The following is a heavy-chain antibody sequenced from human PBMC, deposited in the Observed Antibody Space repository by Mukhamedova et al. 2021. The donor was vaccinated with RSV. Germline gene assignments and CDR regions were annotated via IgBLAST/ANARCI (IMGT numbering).Heavy chain of an antibody. D-gene: IGHD4-17*01. CDR1: ISSGGYY. Sequence: ISSGGYYWSWIRQFPGKGLEWIGYICYSGSTYYNPSLKSLVTISVDTSKNQFSLKLSSVTAADTAMYYCARVWWGRTVTTSPKKYWYFDLWGRGT. CDR2: ICYSGST. V-gene: IGHV4-31*01. J-gene: IGHJ2*01. CDR3: ARVWWGRTVTTSPKKYWYFDL.